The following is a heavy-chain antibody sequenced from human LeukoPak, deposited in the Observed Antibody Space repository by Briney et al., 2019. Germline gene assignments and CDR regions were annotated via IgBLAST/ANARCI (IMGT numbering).Heavy chain of an antibody. CDR3: GGEVVTPIPGYYYYYMDV. Sequence: QPGGSLRLSCAASGFIFSSYNMNWVRQAPGKWLEWVSYISSSGSTIYYADSVKGRFTISRDNAKNSLYLQMNSLRAEDTAVYYCGGEVVTPIPGYYYYYMDVWGKGTTVTVSS. CDR2: ISSSGSTI. CDR1: GFIFSSYN. J-gene: IGHJ6*03. D-gene: IGHD4-23*01. V-gene: IGHV3-48*01.